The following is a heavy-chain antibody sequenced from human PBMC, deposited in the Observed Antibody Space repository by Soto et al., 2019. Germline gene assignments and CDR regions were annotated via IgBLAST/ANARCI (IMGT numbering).Heavy chain of an antibody. CDR1: GFTFSSYA. Sequence: QVQLVESGGGVVQPGRSLRLSCAASGFTFSSYAMHWVRQAPGKGLEWVAVISYDGSNKYYADSVKGRFTISRDNSKNTLYLQMNSLRAEDTAVYYCAREAGYYGSGSWEDYWGQGTLVTVSS. J-gene: IGHJ4*02. CDR2: ISYDGSNK. D-gene: IGHD3-10*01. V-gene: IGHV3-30-3*01. CDR3: AREAGYYGSGSWEDY.